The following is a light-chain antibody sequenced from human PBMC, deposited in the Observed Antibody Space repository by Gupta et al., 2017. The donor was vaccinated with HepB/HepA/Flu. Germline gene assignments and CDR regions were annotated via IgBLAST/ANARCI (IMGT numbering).Light chain of an antibody. CDR3: CSYAGSDTYV. J-gene: IGLJ1*01. CDR1: DNDIGYYNY. Sequence: SALTQPRSVSGSPGQSVTISCTGTDNDIGYYNYVSWYQHHPGKAPKLMISDVTDRPSGVPGRFSGSKSGNTASLTISGRQADEAADYYCCSYAGSDTYVFGTGSKVTVL. CDR2: DVT. V-gene: IGLV2-11*01.